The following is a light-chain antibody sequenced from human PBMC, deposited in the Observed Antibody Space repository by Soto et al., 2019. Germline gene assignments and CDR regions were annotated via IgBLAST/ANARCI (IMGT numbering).Light chain of an antibody. V-gene: IGLV1-44*01. Sequence: QSVLTQSHSASGTPGQTVTISCSGSSSNIGSNTMNWYQQFPGTAPKLFIYSDDQRPSGVPDRFSGSRSGTSASLTISGLQSEDEADYFCSTWDDALNGVVFGGVTKLTVL. CDR2: SDD. CDR1: SSNIGSNT. CDR3: STWDDALNGVV. J-gene: IGLJ2*01.